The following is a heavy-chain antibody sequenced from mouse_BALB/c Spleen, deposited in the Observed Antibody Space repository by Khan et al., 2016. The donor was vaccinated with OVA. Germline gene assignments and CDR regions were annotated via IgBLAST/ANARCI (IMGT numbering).Heavy chain of an antibody. CDR3: ARHRFTSPAAWFAY. V-gene: IGHV5-6*01. Sequence: VQLKESGGDLVKPGGSLKLSCEASGFTFSSYGMSWVRQTPDKRLEWVATINNGGSYNYYPDSVKGRLTIARDNAKNTLYLQMSSLKSEDTAMYYCARHRFTSPAAWFAYWGQGTLVIVSA. D-gene: IGHD1-1*01. CDR2: INNGGSYN. CDR1: GFTFSSYG. J-gene: IGHJ3*01.